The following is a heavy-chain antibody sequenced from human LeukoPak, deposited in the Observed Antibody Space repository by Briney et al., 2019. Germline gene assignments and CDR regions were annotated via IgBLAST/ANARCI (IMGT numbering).Heavy chain of an antibody. V-gene: IGHV3-30*04. D-gene: IGHD3-3*01. CDR3: ARGSRRLLRFLGQSKWFDP. J-gene: IGHJ5*02. Sequence: GGSLRLSCAASGFTFSSYAMHWVRQAPGKGLEWVAVISYDGSNKYYADSVKGRFTISRDNSKNTLYLQMNSLRAEDTAVYYCARGSRRLLRFLGQSKWFDPWGQGTLVTVSS. CDR2: ISYDGSNK. CDR1: GFTFSSYA.